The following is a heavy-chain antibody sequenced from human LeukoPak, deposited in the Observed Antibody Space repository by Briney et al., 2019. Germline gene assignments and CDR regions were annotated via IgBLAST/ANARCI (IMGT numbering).Heavy chain of an antibody. J-gene: IGHJ3*02. CDR3: ARARIRIRPSKDACEI. Sequence: GSSVKVSCMASGGTFSRYAIRWVGQAAGRGGEGMGGIIPILGTANYAQKLQGRVTITRDESTRTVYMEPSSLSSEDTAVYYCARARIRIRPSKDACEIWGQGTRVPVSS. CDR2: IIPILGTA. D-gene: IGHD2-15*01. CDR1: GGTFSRYA. V-gene: IGHV1-69*05.